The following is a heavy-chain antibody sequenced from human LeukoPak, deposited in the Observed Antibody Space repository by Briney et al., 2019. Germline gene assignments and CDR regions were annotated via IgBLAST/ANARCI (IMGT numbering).Heavy chain of an antibody. D-gene: IGHD6-13*01. CDR3: ARQAVGDYDY. Sequence: GESLQISCKGSGYSFASHWIAWVRQMPGQGLEWVGIIYPADSDTKYSPSFQGQVTISVDKSISTAYLQWGSLKASDTAMYYCARQAVGDYDYWGQGTLVTVS. CDR2: IYPADSDT. V-gene: IGHV5-51*01. CDR1: GYSFASHW. J-gene: IGHJ4*02.